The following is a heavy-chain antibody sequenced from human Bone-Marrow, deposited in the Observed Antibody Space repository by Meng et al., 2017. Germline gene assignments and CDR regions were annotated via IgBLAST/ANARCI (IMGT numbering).Heavy chain of an antibody. CDR3: ARLFSYYYYGMDV. J-gene: IGHJ6*02. V-gene: IGHV3-53*01. Sequence: GGSLRLSCAASGFTVSSNYMSWVRQAPGKGREWVSVIYSGGSTYYADSVKGRFTISRDNSKNTLYLQMNSLRAEDTAVYYCARLFSYYYYGMDVWGQGTTVTVSS. CDR2: IYSGGST. CDR1: GFTVSSNY. D-gene: IGHD3-10*02.